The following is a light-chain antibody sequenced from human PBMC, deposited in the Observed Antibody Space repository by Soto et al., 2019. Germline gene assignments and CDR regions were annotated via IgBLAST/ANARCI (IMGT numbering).Light chain of an antibody. J-gene: IGKJ2*01. CDR1: QSVSSY. V-gene: IGKV3-11*01. CDR3: QLRSNWPPMYT. CDR2: DAS. Sequence: EIVLTQSPATLSLSPGERATLSCRASQSVSSYLAWYQQKPGQAPRLLIYDASNRATGIPARFSGSGSGTDFTLTSSSLEPEDVGVYYYQLRSNWPPMYTFGQGTKLEIK.